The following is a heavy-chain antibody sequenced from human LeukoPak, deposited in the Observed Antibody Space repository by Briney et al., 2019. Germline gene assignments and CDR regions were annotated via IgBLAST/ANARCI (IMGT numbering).Heavy chain of an antibody. D-gene: IGHD1-1*01. CDR1: GFTFSSYE. Sequence: GGSLRLSCAASGFTFSSYEMNWVRQAPGKGLEWVSYVSSSGSTIYYADSVKGRFTISRDNAKNSLYLQMNSLRAEDTAVYYCARERLLAGTGTLAHAFDIWGQGTMVTVSS. CDR3: ARERLLAGTGTLAHAFDI. J-gene: IGHJ3*02. V-gene: IGHV3-48*03. CDR2: VSSSGSTI.